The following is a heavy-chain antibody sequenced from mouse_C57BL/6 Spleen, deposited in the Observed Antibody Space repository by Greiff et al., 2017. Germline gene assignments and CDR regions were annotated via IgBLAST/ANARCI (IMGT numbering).Heavy chain of an antibody. Sequence: QVQLQQPGAELVRPGSSVKLSCKASGYTFTSYWMHWVKQRPIQGLEWIGNIDPSDSETHYNQKFKDKATLTVDQSSSTAYMQLSSLTSEDSAVHYCARGRGLLPFDYWGQGTTLTVSS. J-gene: IGHJ2*01. CDR2: IDPSDSET. CDR3: ARGRGLLPFDY. CDR1: GYTFTSYW. V-gene: IGHV1-52*01. D-gene: IGHD2-3*01.